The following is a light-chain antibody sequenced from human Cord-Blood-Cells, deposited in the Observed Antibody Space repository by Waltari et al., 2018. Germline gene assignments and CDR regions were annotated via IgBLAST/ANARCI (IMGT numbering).Light chain of an antibody. CDR3: QVWDSSSDHYV. J-gene: IGLJ1*01. Sequence: SYVLPQPPSVSVAPGKPARITCGGNNIGSKSVHWYQQKPGQAPVLVIYYDSDRPSGIPERFSGSNSGNTATLTISRVEAGDEADDYCQVWDSSSDHYVFGTGTKVTVL. V-gene: IGLV3-21*04. CDR2: YDS. CDR1: NIGSKS.